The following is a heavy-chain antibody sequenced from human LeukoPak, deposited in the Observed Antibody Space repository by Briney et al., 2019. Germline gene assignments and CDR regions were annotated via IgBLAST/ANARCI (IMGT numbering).Heavy chain of an antibody. Sequence: GGSLRLSCAASGFTVSSNYMSWVRQAPGKGLEWVSIIYSGGLTFYADSVKGRFTISRDNSKNTLSLQMNSLRAEDTALYYCAKDSSVPYGITEWGQGTLVTVSS. CDR2: IYSGGLT. D-gene: IGHD4-17*01. V-gene: IGHV3-53*01. J-gene: IGHJ4*02. CDR1: GFTVSSNY. CDR3: AKDSSVPYGITE.